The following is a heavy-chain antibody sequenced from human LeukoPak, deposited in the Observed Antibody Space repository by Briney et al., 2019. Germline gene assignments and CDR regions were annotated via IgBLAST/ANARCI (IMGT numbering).Heavy chain of an antibody. CDR1: GFTFSSYG. CDR3: AKLAVAGNNAFDI. D-gene: IGHD6-19*01. J-gene: IGHJ3*02. V-gene: IGHV3-30*18. CDR2: ISYDGSNK. Sequence: GGSLRLSCAGSGFTFSSYGMHWVRQAPGKGLEWVAVISYDGSNKYYADSVKGRFTISRDNSKNTLYLQMNSLRAEDTAVYYCAKLAVAGNNAFDIWGQGTMVTVSS.